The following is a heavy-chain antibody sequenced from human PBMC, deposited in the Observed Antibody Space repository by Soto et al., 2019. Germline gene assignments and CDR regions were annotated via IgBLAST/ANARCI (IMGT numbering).Heavy chain of an antibody. D-gene: IGHD7-27*01. CDR2: IKRKSDGETT. J-gene: IGHJ3*02. Sequence: EVQLVESGGGLVKPGGSLRLSCAASGFTFSNSYMSWVRQTPGKGLEWVGRIKRKSDGETTDYAVPVKGRFTISRDDAKSTVYLQMNSLKTEDTAKYYCGTGSAFDIWGQGTMVTVSS. CDR1: GFTFSNSY. CDR3: GTGSAFDI. V-gene: IGHV3-15*01.